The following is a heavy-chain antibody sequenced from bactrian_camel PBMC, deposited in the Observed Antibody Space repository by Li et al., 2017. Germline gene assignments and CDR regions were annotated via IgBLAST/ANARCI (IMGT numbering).Heavy chain of an antibody. V-gene: IGHV3S1*01. CDR1: GDSTSSNC. J-gene: IGHJ4*01. D-gene: IGHD1*01. CDR2: ISTSGGSP. Sequence: HVQLVESGGGSVQAGGSLTPTCAASGDSTSSNCMAWFRQAPGKEREGVASISTSGGSPYYADSVKGRFTISRDNAKNTVYLEMNSLKSEDTALYYCANDMDWTLFHFWGQGTQVTVS. CDR3: ANDMDWTLFHF.